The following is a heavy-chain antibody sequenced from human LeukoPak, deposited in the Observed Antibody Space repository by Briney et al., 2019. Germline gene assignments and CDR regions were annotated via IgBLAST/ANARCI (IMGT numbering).Heavy chain of an antibody. D-gene: IGHD3-22*01. Sequence: GGSLRLSCAASGFTFSSYAMSWVRQAPGKGLEWVSAISGSGGSTYYADSVKGRFTISRDNSKNTLYLQMNSLRAEDTAVYYCAKSLQYSTMIVVGSSRTIDYWGQGTLVTVSS. V-gene: IGHV3-23*01. CDR2: ISGSGGST. J-gene: IGHJ4*02. CDR1: GFTFSSYA. CDR3: AKSLQYSTMIVVGSSRTIDY.